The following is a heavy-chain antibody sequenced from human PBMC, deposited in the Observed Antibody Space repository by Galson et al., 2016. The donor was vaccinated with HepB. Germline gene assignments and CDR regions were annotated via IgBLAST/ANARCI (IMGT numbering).Heavy chain of an antibody. CDR3: ARIYYYGSASYDNRNLFDY. CDR2: ISSTSSYI. CDR1: GFTFSDYY. J-gene: IGHJ4*02. D-gene: IGHD3-10*01. V-gene: IGHV3-11*06. Sequence: SLRLSCAASGFTFSDYYISWIRQAPGKGPEWVSYISSTSSYISYADSVKGRFTISRDNAKSSLYLQMNSLRAEDTAVYFCARIYYYGSASYDNRNLFDYWGQGTLVTVSS.